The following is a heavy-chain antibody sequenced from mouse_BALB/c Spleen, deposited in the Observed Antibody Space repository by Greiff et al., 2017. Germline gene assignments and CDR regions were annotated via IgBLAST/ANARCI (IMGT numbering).Heavy chain of an antibody. Sequence: EVKLMESGGGLVQPGGSMKLSCVASGFTFSNYWMNWVCQSPEKGLEWVAEIRLKSNNYATHYAESVKGRFTISRDDSKSSVYLQMNNLRAEDTGIYYCTRNDGLFAYWGQGTLVTVSA. CDR1: GFTFSNYW. CDR2: IRLKSNNYAT. J-gene: IGHJ3*01. V-gene: IGHV6-6*02. D-gene: IGHD2-3*01. CDR3: TRNDGLFAY.